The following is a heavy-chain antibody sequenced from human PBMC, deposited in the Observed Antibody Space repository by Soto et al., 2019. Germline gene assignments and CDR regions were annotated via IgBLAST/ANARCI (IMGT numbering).Heavy chain of an antibody. J-gene: IGHJ5*02. V-gene: IGHV4-59*02. CDR3: VRLSAGWLDP. D-gene: IGHD6-19*01. CDR1: GGYVSSYY. CDR2: SGST. Sequence: QVQLQESGPGLVKPSETLSLTCTVSGGYVSSYYWSWIRQPPGKGLEWIGYSGSTNYNPSLKSRVTISVDTSKNQFSLNLSSVTAADTAVYYCVRLSAGWLDPWGQGTLVTVAS.